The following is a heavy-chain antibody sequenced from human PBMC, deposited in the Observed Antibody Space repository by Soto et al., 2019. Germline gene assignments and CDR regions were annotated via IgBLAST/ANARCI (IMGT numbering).Heavy chain of an antibody. CDR3: AREPNYFDY. CDR1: GYTFTSYG. Sequence: QVQLVQSGAEVKKPGASVKVSCKASGYTFTSYGISWVRQAPGQGLEWMGWISAYNGNTKYAQKRQXXXTXXTDTSTSTAYMELRSLRSDDTAVYYRAREPNYFDYWGQGTLVTVSS. CDR2: ISAYNGNT. V-gene: IGHV1-18*01. J-gene: IGHJ4*02.